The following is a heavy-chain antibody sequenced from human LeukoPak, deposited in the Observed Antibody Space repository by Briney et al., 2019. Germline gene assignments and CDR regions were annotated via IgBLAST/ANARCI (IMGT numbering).Heavy chain of an antibody. J-gene: IGHJ4*02. CDR2: ISAYNGNI. CDR3: ARDLGYGDSLPFDY. V-gene: IGHV1-18*01. D-gene: IGHD4-17*01. Sequence: GASVKVSCKAFGYTFTSFGISWVRQAPGQGLEWMGWISAYNGNIKYAQKFQGRVTMTRNTSISTAYMELSSLRSEDTAVYYCARDLGYGDSLPFDYWGQGTLVTVSS. CDR1: GYTFTSFG.